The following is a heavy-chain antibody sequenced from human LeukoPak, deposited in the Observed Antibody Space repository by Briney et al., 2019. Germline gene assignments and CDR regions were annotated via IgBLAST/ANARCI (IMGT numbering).Heavy chain of an antibody. V-gene: IGHV4-34*01. CDR1: GGSFSGYY. CDR3: ASGFWGLSNSFDY. J-gene: IGHJ4*02. Sequence: SETLSLTCAVYGGSFSGYYWSWIRQPPGKGLEWIGEINHSGSTNYNPSLKSRVTISVDTSKNQFSLKLSSVTAADTAVYYCASGFWGLSNSFDYWGQGTLVTVSS. CDR2: INHSGST. D-gene: IGHD4-11*01.